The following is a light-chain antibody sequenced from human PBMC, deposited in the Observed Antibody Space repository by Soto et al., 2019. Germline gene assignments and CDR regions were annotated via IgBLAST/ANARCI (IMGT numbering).Light chain of an antibody. Sequence: EIVLTQSPGILSLSPGERATLSCRASQSVSSSYLAWYQQKPGQAPRLLIYGASSRATGIPDRFSGSGSGTDVTLTFCRLEPADFAVYYCQQYGNSLFTFRPGTKVDIK. V-gene: IGKV3-20*01. J-gene: IGKJ3*01. CDR1: QSVSSSY. CDR2: GAS. CDR3: QQYGNSLFT.